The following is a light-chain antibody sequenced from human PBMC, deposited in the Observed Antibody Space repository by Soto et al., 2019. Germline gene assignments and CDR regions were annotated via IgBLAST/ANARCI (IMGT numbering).Light chain of an antibody. CDR3: SSYTSSSTLV. J-gene: IGLJ1*01. CDR2: EVS. CDR1: SSDVGGYNY. V-gene: IGLV2-14*01. Sequence: QSVLTQPASLSGSPGQSITISCTGTSSDVGGYNYVSWYQQHPGKAPKLMIYEVSNRPSGVSTRFSGSKSGNTASLTISGLQSEDEADYYCSSYTSSSTLVFGTGTKVTVL.